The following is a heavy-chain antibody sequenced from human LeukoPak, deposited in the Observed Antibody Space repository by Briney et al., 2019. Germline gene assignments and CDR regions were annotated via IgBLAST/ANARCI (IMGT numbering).Heavy chain of an antibody. J-gene: IGHJ3*02. V-gene: IGHV3-7*04. D-gene: IGHD2-15*01. Sequence: PGGSLRLSCATSGFTFSSHWMTWVRQGPGKGLEWVANVNQEGSEINYEDSVKGRFTISRDNAKNSLYLQMNSLRAEDTAVYYCARGHFDCNMWGQGTMVTVSS. CDR1: GFTFSSHW. CDR3: ARGHFDCNM. CDR2: VNQEGSEI.